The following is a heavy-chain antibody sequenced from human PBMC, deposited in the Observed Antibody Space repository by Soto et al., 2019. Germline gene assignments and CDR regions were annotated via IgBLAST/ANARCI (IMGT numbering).Heavy chain of an antibody. Sequence: ASVKVSCKASGYTFTSYAMHWVRQALGQRLEWMGWINAGNGNTKYSQKFQGRVTITRDTSASTAYMELSSLRSEDTAVYYCASVSPDILTGYSLYGMDVWGQGTTVTVSS. D-gene: IGHD3-9*01. J-gene: IGHJ6*02. CDR1: GYTFTSYA. CDR2: INAGNGNT. CDR3: ASVSPDILTGYSLYGMDV. V-gene: IGHV1-3*01.